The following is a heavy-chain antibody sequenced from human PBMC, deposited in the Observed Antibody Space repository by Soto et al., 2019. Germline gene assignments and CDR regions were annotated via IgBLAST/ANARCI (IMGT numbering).Heavy chain of an antibody. CDR2: ISTEASST. V-gene: IGHV3-74*01. CDR3: ARLPNKSPQN. J-gene: IGHJ1*01. Sequence: EVQLVESGGGLVQPGGSLRLSCAASGFTFSSYWMHWVRQAPGRGLVWVSSISTEASSTSYADPVKGRFTISRDNAKNTLYLQMHSVRAEDTAVYYCARLPNKSPQNWGQGTRVIVSP. CDR1: GFTFSSYW.